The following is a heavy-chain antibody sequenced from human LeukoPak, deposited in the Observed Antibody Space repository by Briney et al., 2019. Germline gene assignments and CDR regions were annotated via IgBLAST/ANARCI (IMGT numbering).Heavy chain of an antibody. J-gene: IGHJ4*02. D-gene: IGHD6-19*01. CDR2: ISDDGSNK. CDR3: AKDRYSSGWYSDFDY. Sequence: GGSLRLSCAASGFTFSNYAMHWVRQAPGKGLERVAVISDDGSNKYYGDSVKGRFTISRDNSKNTVYLQMNSLRAEDTAVYYCAKDRYSSGWYSDFDYWGQGTLVTVSS. CDR1: GFTFSNYA. V-gene: IGHV3-30*18.